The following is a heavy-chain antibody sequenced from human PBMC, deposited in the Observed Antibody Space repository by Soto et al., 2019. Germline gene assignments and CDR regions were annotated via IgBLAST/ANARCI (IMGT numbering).Heavy chain of an antibody. V-gene: IGHV4-4*01. CDR2: IFHDGTA. CDR1: GVSISSGEW. D-gene: IGHD2-8*01. J-gene: IGHJ4*02. Sequence: XETLSLPCAVSGVSISSGEWWTWVRQTPQRGLEYIGEIFHDGTANYYPSFERRVAISVDTSKNQFSLKLTSVTAADTAIYFCARLVYDTRLNYMYFDLWGQGALVTVSS. CDR3: ARLVYDTRLNYMYFDL.